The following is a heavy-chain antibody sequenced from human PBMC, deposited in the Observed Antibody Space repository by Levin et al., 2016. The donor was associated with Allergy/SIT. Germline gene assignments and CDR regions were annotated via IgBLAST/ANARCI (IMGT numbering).Heavy chain of an antibody. D-gene: IGHD3-22*01. J-gene: IGHJ6*02. CDR1: GFTFYSYA. CDR3: ARGRYYGSSGSTAYYGINV. Sequence: GGSLRLSCAASGFTFYSYAMYWVRQAPGKGLEWVSGISGSGDTTYYADHVKGRFTISRDNAKNTLYLQTNSLRAEDTARYYCARGRYYGSSGSTAYYGINVWGQGTTVTVSS. CDR2: ISGSGDTT. V-gene: IGHV3-23*01.